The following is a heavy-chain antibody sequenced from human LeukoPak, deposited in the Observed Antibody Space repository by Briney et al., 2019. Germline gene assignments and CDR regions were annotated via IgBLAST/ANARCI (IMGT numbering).Heavy chain of an antibody. V-gene: IGHV3-7*03. D-gene: IGHD4-17*01. CDR2: IKQDGSEK. Sequence: PGGSLRLSCAASGFTFSSYWMSWVRQAPGKGLEWVANIKQDGSEKNYVDSVKGRFTISRDNSKNTLYLQMNSLRAEDTAVYYCARDQTVPPGDAFDIWGQGTMVTVSS. CDR3: ARDQTVPPGDAFDI. J-gene: IGHJ3*02. CDR1: GFTFSSYW.